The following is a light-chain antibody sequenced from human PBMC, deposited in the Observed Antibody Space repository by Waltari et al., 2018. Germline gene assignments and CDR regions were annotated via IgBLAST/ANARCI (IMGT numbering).Light chain of an antibody. CDR2: STN. Sequence: QTVVTQEPSFSVSPGGTVTLTCGLSSGSVSTSYYPSWYQQTPGQAPRTPIYSTNPRCSGVPDRFSGSILGNKAALTITGAQADDESDYYCLLYISSDIWVFGGGTKLTVL. V-gene: IGLV8-61*01. J-gene: IGLJ3*02. CDR1: SGSVSTSYY. CDR3: LLYISSDIWV.